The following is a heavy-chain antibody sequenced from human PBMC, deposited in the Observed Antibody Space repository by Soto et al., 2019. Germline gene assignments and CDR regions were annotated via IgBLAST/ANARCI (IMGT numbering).Heavy chain of an antibody. J-gene: IGHJ4*02. V-gene: IGHV3-21*01. CDR1: GFTFSTYG. D-gene: IGHD3-9*01. Sequence: EVQLVQSGGGLVKTGGSLRLSCAASGFTFSTYGMNWIRQAPGKGLEWVSSISGTSSYIYYADSVKGRFTISRDNAKNSLYLQMNSLRAEDTAVYYCARAGSYDILTGYYDYWGQGPLVTVST. CDR2: ISGTSSYI. CDR3: ARAGSYDILTGYYDY.